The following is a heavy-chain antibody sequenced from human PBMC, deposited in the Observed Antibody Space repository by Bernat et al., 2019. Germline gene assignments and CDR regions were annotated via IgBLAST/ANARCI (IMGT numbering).Heavy chain of an antibody. CDR1: GGSISGYY. V-gene: IGHV4-59*01. D-gene: IGHD1-26*01. J-gene: IGHJ6*02. CDR3: ARTLVVGATSVQYYYYGMDV. CDR2: IYYSGST. Sequence: QVQLQESGPGLVKPSETLSLTCTVSGGSISGYYWSWIRQPPGKGLEWIGYIYYSGSTNYNPSLKSRVTISVDTSKNQFSLKLSSVTAADTAVYYCARTLVVGATSVQYYYYGMDVWGQGTTVTVSS.